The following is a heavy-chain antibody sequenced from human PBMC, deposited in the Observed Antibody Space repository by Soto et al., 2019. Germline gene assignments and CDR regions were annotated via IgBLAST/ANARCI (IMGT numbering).Heavy chain of an antibody. J-gene: IGHJ4*02. CDR2: IHGDGGKI. D-gene: IGHD5-18*01. Sequence: EVQLVESGGGLVQPGGSLRLSCAASGFMFSAYWMSWVRQAPGKGLEGVANIHGDGGKIYYVDSVKGRLTISRDNAKRSLYLQMNSLRAEDTAVYYCARDFYGGYTYGPGDYWGQGALVAVSS. CDR1: GFMFSAYW. CDR3: ARDFYGGYTYGPGDY. V-gene: IGHV3-7*01.